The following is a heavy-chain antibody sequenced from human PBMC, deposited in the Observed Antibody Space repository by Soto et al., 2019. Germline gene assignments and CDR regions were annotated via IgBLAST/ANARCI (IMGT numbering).Heavy chain of an antibody. CDR2: ISSSSSTI. J-gene: IGHJ4*02. CDR3: AKEWVYDTSGWSFDY. Sequence: PGGSLRLSCAASGFTFSSYSMNWVRQAPGKGLEWVSYISSSSSTIYYADSLKGRFTISRDNSKNTLYLQMNSLRAEDTAVYYCAKEWVYDTSGWSFDYWGQGTLVTVSS. V-gene: IGHV3-48*01. D-gene: IGHD3-22*01. CDR1: GFTFSSYS.